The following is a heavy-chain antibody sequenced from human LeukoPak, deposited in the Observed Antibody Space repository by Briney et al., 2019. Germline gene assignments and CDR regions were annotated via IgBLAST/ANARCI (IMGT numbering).Heavy chain of an antibody. Sequence: GASVKVSCKASGGTFSSYAISWLRQAPGQGLEWMGRIIPILGIANYAQKFQGRVTITADKSTSTAYMELSSLRSEDTAVYYCARDFRALAADYWGQGTLVTVSS. J-gene: IGHJ4*02. CDR2: IIPILGIA. V-gene: IGHV1-69*04. D-gene: IGHD6-13*01. CDR1: GGTFSSYA. CDR3: ARDFRALAADY.